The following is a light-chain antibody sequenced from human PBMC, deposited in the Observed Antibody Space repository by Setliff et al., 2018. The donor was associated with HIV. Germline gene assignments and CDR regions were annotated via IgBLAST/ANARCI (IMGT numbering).Light chain of an antibody. CDR3: GTWDSSLSAVV. CDR1: SSNIGNDY. CDR2: ENT. V-gene: IGLV1-51*02. J-gene: IGLJ2*01. Sequence: QSALTQPPSVSAAPGQKVSISCSGSSSNIGNDYVSWYQQIPGTAPKLLIFENTQRPSGIPDRFSASKSDTSATLVITGLQTGDEADYYCGTWDSSLSAVVFGGGT.